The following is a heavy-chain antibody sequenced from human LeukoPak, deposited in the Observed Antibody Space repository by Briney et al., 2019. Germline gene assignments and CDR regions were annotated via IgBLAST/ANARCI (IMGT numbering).Heavy chain of an antibody. D-gene: IGHD6-19*01. V-gene: IGHV4-39*07. Sequence: SETLSLTCTVSGGSIGSGTYYWGWIRQSPGKGLEWIGSIYYSGSTNYNPSLKSRVTISVDTSKNQFSLKLSSVTAADTAVYYCARAILPYSSGWYDGGWFDPWGQGTLVTVSS. J-gene: IGHJ5*02. CDR3: ARAILPYSSGWYDGGWFDP. CDR1: GGSIGSGTYY. CDR2: IYYSGST.